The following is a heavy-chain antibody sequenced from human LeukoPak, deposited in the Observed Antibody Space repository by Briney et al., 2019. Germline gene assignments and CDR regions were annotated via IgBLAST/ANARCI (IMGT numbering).Heavy chain of an antibody. CDR3: ARTRGIVATIRGAFDI. V-gene: IGHV4-59*01. Sequence: SETLSLTCTVSGGSISSYYWSWIRQPPGKGLEWIGYIYYSGSTNYNPSLKSRVTISVDTSKNQFSLKLSSVTAADTAVYYCARTRGIVATIRGAFDIWGQGTMVTVSS. D-gene: IGHD5-12*01. CDR1: GGSISSYY. J-gene: IGHJ3*02. CDR2: IYYSGST.